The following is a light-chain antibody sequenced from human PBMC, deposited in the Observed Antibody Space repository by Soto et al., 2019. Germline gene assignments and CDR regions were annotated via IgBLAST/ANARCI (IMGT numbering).Light chain of an antibody. CDR1: SSNSGAGYD. Sequence: QSVLTQPPSVSGAPGQTVTISCIGSSSNSGAGYDVHWYQQLPGTAPKLLIFGNNNRPSGVPDRFSASKSGTSASLAITGLQAEDEADYYCHSYDSRLNCYVFGTGTKLTVL. CDR2: GNN. J-gene: IGLJ1*01. V-gene: IGLV1-40*01. CDR3: HSYDSRLNCYV.